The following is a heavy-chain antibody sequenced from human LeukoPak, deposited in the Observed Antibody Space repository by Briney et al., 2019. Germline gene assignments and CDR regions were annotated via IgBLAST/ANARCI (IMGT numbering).Heavy chain of an antibody. Sequence: PSETLFLTCTVSTHSVSTDYYWGWIRQPPGKGLEWIGNIYHDGSTYYTPSLKSRVTISVDTSKNELSLKLTSVTAADTAVYYCAREGLITIVRGVNFGYWGQGTLVSVSS. D-gene: IGHD3-10*01. CDR2: IYHDGST. J-gene: IGHJ4*02. V-gene: IGHV4-38-2*02. CDR1: THSVSTDYY. CDR3: AREGLITIVRGVNFGY.